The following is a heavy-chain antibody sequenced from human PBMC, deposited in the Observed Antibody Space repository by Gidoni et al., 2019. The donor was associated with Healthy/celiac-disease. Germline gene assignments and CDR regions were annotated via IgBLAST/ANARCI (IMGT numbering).Heavy chain of an antibody. CDR2: INPSGGST. CDR3: ARVGSDYGDYVQDAFDI. Sequence: QVQLVKSGAEVKKPGASVKVSCKASGYTFTSYYMHWVRQAPGQGLEWMGIINPSGGSTSYAQKFQGRVTMTRDTSTSTVYMELSSLRSEDTAVYYCARVGSDYGDYVQDAFDIWGQGTMVTVSS. D-gene: IGHD4-17*01. CDR1: GYTFTSYY. V-gene: IGHV1-46*01. J-gene: IGHJ3*02.